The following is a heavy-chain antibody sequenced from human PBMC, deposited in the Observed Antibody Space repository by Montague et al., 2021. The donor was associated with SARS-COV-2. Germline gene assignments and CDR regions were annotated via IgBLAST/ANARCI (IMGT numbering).Heavy chain of an antibody. Sequence: SETLSLTCSVSGGSIRDFYWTWIRQAAGGGLEWIGRIYRSGSTNYNPSLKSRASMSVDTSKMQISLNLRSVTAADTAMYYCARVKWELSVGNVFDIWGQGTMVTVSS. D-gene: IGHD1-26*01. V-gene: IGHV4-4*07. CDR1: GGSIRDFY. CDR3: ARVKWELSVGNVFDI. J-gene: IGHJ3*02. CDR2: IYRSGST.